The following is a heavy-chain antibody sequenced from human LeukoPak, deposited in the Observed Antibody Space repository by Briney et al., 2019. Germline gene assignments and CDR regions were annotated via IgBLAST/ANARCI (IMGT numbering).Heavy chain of an antibody. J-gene: IGHJ4*02. Sequence: GGSLRLSCAASGFTFSSYWMHWVRQAPGKGLVWVSRINSDESSTSYADSVKGRFTISRDNAKNTLYLQMNSLRAEDTAVYYCATADVAVAGTPDYWGQGTLVTVSS. CDR1: GFTFSSYW. CDR3: ATADVAVAGTPDY. D-gene: IGHD6-19*01. V-gene: IGHV3-74*01. CDR2: INSDESST.